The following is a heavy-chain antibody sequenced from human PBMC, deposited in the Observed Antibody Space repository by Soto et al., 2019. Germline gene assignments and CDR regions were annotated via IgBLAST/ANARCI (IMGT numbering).Heavy chain of an antibody. Sequence: GGSLRLSCAASGFTFNNYAMGWVRQAPGKGLEWVSAITGGGSDTYYVDSVKGRFTISRDNSKNTLYLQMNSLRAEDTALYYCAKLGSSSWSPHYYFDYWGQGTLVTVSS. D-gene: IGHD6-13*01. CDR2: ITGGGSDT. CDR1: GFTFNNYA. V-gene: IGHV3-23*01. CDR3: AKLGSSSWSPHYYFDY. J-gene: IGHJ4*02.